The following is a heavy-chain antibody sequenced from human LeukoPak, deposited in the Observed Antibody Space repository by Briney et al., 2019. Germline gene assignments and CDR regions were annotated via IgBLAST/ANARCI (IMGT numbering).Heavy chain of an antibody. Sequence: SETLSLTCTVSGASISSYHWSWIRQPPGKGLEWIGYIYTSGSTNYNPSLKSRVTRSVDTSKNQFSLKLGSVTAADTAVYYCARHYCSSTSCYNANDAFDIWGQGTMVTVSS. V-gene: IGHV4-4*09. CDR3: ARHYCSSTSCYNANDAFDI. J-gene: IGHJ3*02. CDR1: GASISSYH. D-gene: IGHD2-2*02. CDR2: IYTSGST.